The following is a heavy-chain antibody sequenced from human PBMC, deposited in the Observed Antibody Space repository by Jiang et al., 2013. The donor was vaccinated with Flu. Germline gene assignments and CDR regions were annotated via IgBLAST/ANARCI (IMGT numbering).Heavy chain of an antibody. CDR2: IYPGDSDT. CDR3: ARRDSSSWSYYFDY. D-gene: IGHD6-13*01. CDR1: GYTFTNYW. Sequence: GAEVKKPGESLKISCKGSGYTFTNYWIAWVRQMPGKGLEWMAIIYPGDSDTRYSPSFQGQVTISADKSISTAYLQWSSLKASDTAMYYCARRDSSSWSYYFDYWGQGTLVTVSS. V-gene: IGHV5-51*01. J-gene: IGHJ4*02.